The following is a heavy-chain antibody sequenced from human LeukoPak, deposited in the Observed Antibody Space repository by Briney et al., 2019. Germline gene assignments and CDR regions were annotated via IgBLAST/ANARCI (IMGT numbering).Heavy chain of an antibody. CDR2: IKQDGSEK. J-gene: IGHJ4*02. V-gene: IGHV3-7*01. CDR3: ARELAAGTPNTLDY. Sequence: GGSLRLSCAASGFTFSSYWMSWVRQAPGKGLEWVANIKQDGSEKYYVDSVKGRFTISRDNAKNSLYLQMSSLRAEDTAVYYCARELAAGTPNTLDYWGQGTLVTVSS. CDR1: GFTFSSYW. D-gene: IGHD6-19*01.